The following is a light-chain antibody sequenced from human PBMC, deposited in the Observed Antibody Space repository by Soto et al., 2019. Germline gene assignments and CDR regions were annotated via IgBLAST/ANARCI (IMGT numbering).Light chain of an antibody. CDR2: DVS. Sequence: DIQMTQSPSTLSASVGDRVTITCRASQSIGTWVAWYQQKPGEAPKFLIYDVSTLDSGVPSRFSGSGSGTEFTLTISGLQPDDFATYYCQQYSSFSRTFGQGTKVDIK. CDR1: QSIGTW. CDR3: QQYSSFSRT. V-gene: IGKV1-5*01. J-gene: IGKJ1*01.